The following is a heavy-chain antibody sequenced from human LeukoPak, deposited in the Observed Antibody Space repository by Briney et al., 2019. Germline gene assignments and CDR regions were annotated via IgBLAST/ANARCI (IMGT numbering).Heavy chain of an antibody. V-gene: IGHV3-23*01. CDR2: ISGSGGST. CDR3: ATGLWFGESDAFDI. D-gene: IGHD3-10*01. Sequence: GGSLRLSCAASGFTFSTSTMSWVRQAPGKGLEWVSAISGSGGSTYYADSVKGRFTISRDNSKNTLYLQMNSLRAEDTAVYYCATGLWFGESDAFDIWGQGTMVTVSS. J-gene: IGHJ3*02. CDR1: GFTFSTST.